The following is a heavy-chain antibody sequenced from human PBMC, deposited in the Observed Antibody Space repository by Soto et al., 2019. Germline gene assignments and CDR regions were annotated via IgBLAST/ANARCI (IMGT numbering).Heavy chain of an antibody. V-gene: IGHV4-39*01. CDR2: IHYGETT. CDR1: GDSISRSSYY. CDR3: ARHRHHGDHTN. D-gene: IGHD4-17*01. J-gene: IGHJ4*02. Sequence: SETLSLTCTVSGDSISRSSYYWDWVRQTPEKGLEWIGDIHYGETTYYNPSFKSRVTISADTSENQFSLRLSSVTAADTAVYYCARHRHHGDHTNWGQGTQVTVSS.